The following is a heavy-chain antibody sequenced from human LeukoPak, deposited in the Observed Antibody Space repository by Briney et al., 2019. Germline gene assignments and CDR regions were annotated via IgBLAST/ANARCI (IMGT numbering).Heavy chain of an antibody. J-gene: IGHJ6*03. CDR1: GYTFSSYD. Sequence: ASVKVSCKASGYTFSSYDINWVRQATGQGLEWMGWMNPNSGNTGYAQKFQGRVTITRNTSISTAYMELSSLRSEDTAVYYCARGLGSKAYYYGSGSYYMDVWGKGAMVTVSS. V-gene: IGHV1-8*03. D-gene: IGHD3-10*01. CDR3: ARGLGSKAYYYGSGSYYMDV. CDR2: MNPNSGNT.